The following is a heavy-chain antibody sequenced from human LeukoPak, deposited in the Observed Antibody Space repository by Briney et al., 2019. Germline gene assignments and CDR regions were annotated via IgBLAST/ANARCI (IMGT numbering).Heavy chain of an antibody. CDR1: GITFSSYA. D-gene: IGHD3-22*01. CDR3: AKDRTRYYDSSGYSGDDY. J-gene: IGHJ4*02. Sequence: GGSLRLSCAASGITFSSYAMGWVRQAPGKGLEWVSAISGSGGSTYYADSVKGRFTISRDNSKNTLYLQMNSLRAEDTAVYYCAKDRTRYYDSSGYSGDDYWGQGTLVTVSS. CDR2: ISGSGGST. V-gene: IGHV3-23*01.